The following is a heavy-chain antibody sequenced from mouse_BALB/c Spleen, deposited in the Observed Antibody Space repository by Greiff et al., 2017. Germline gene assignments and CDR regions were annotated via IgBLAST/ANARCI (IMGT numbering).Heavy chain of an antibody. V-gene: IGHV5-4*02. CDR2: ISDGGSYT. J-gene: IGHJ4*01. CDR1: GFTFSDYY. Sequence: EVKVVESGGGLVKPGGSLKLSCAASGFTFSDYYMYWVRQTPEKRLEWVATISDGGSYTYYPDSVKGRFTISRDNAKNNLYLQMSSLKSEDTAMYYCARDILGRDYAMDYWGQGTSVTVSS. D-gene: IGHD4-1*01. CDR3: ARDILGRDYAMDY.